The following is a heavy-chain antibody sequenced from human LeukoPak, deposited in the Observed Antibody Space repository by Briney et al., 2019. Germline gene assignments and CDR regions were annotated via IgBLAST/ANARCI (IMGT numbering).Heavy chain of an antibody. D-gene: IGHD6-6*01. CDR3: AKVYSSSSRDAFDV. J-gene: IGHJ3*01. CDR1: GGPFSGYY. CDR2: INHSGST. V-gene: IGHV4-34*01. Sequence: SETLSLTCAVYGGPFSGYYWSWIRQPPGKGLESIGEINHSGSTKYNSSLKSRVVISADTSKSQFSLKLTSMTAADTAIYYCAKVYSSSSRDAFDVWGQGTMVTVSS.